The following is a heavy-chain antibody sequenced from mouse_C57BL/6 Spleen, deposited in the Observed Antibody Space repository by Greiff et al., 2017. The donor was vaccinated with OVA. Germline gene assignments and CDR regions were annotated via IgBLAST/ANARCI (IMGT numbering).Heavy chain of an antibody. Sequence: EVQLQQSGPELVKPGASVKISCKASGYTFTDYYMNWVKQSHGKSLEWIGDINPNNGGTSYNQKFKGKATLTVDKSSSTAYMELRSLTSEDSAVYYCARSGGRAMDYWGQGTSVTVSS. CDR2: INPNNGGT. CDR1: GYTFTDYY. CDR3: ARSGGRAMDY. D-gene: IGHD3-1*01. J-gene: IGHJ4*01. V-gene: IGHV1-26*01.